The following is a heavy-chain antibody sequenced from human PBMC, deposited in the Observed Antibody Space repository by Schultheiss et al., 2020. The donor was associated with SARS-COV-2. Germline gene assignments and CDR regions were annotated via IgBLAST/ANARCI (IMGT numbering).Heavy chain of an antibody. CDR2: ISYDGSNK. CDR1: GFTFSSYA. J-gene: IGHJ4*02. V-gene: IGHV3-30*01. CDR3: AKDSPKYYDFWSGYSLGGFDY. Sequence: GGSLRLSCAASGFTFSSYAMHWVRQAPGKGLEWVAVISYDGSNKYYADSVKGRFTISRDNSKNTLYLQMNSLRAEDTAVYYCAKDSPKYYDFWSGYSLGGFDYWGQGTLVTVSS. D-gene: IGHD3-3*01.